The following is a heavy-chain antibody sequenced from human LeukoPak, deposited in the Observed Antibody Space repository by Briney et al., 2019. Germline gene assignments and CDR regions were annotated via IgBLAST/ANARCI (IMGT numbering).Heavy chain of an antibody. V-gene: IGHV3-30*04. Sequence: GGSLRLSCAASGFTFSKSAIHWVRQAPGKGLEWVAVISYDGRNKYYADSVKGRFTISRDNSKNTLYLQMNSLRAEDTAVYYCARDSGWLGTFDYWGQGTLVTVSS. D-gene: IGHD5-24*01. CDR3: ARDSGWLGTFDY. CDR1: GFTFSKSA. CDR2: ISYDGRNK. J-gene: IGHJ4*02.